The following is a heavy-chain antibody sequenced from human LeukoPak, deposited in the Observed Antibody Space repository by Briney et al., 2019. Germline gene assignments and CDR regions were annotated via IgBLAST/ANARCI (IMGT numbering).Heavy chain of an antibody. CDR2: ISAYNDNT. CDR3: ARLRYTTGWYSLDY. D-gene: IGHD6-19*01. J-gene: IGHJ4*02. Sequence: ASVKVSCKASVYTFTNYYGISWVRQAPGQGLEWMGWISAYNDNTQYAQKLQGRVTMTTDTSTNTAYMELRSLRSGDTAVYYCARLRYTTGWYSLDYWGQGTLVTVSS. CDR1: VYTFTNYYG. V-gene: IGHV1-18*01.